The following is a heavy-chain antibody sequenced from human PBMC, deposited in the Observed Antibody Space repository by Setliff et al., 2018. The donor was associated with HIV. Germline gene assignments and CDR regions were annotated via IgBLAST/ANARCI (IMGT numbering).Heavy chain of an antibody. CDR3: ARLRPYNSALDY. Sequence: GGSLRLSCAASGFTVSSYYMSWVRQAPGKGLEWVSTIYSDGNTYHADSVKGRFTLSRDNSENALFLRMNSLRPEDTAVYYCARLRPYNSALDYWGQGTLVTVSS. D-gene: IGHD3-10*01. J-gene: IGHJ4*02. V-gene: IGHV3-66*02. CDR1: GFTVSSYY. CDR2: IYSDGNT.